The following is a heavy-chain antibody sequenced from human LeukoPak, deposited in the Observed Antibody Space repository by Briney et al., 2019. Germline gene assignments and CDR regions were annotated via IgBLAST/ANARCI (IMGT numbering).Heavy chain of an antibody. V-gene: IGHV5-51*01. D-gene: IGHD2-2*01. CDR2: IYPGDSDT. Sequence: GESLKISCKGSGYSFTSYWIGWVRQMPGKGLEWMWIIYPGDSDTRYSPSFQGQVTISADKSISTAYLQWSSLKASDTAMYYCARPTRYCSSTSCSYDAFDIWGQGTMVTVSS. CDR3: ARPTRYCSSTSCSYDAFDI. J-gene: IGHJ3*02. CDR1: GYSFTSYW.